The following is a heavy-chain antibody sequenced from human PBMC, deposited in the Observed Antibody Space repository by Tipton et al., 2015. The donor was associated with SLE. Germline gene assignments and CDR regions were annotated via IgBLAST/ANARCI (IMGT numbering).Heavy chain of an antibody. CDR3: ARYGIRSGKGI. CDR2: IYYSGST. J-gene: IGHJ3*02. V-gene: IGHV4-59*07. Sequence: TLSLTCTVSGGSISSYYWSWIRQPPGKGLEWIGYIYYSGSTNYNPSLKSRVTISVDTSKNQFSLKLSSVTAADTAVYYCARYGIRSGKGIWGQGTMVTVSS. CDR1: GGSISSYY. D-gene: IGHD3-3*01.